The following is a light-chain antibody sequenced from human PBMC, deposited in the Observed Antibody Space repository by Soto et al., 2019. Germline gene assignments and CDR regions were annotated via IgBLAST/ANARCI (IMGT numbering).Light chain of an antibody. J-gene: IGKJ2*01. CDR3: RQYYNTPDT. CDR2: WAS. Sequence: DIVMTQSPDSLAVSLGERATINCKSSQSVLYSSNNKNYLAWYQQKPGQPTKLLIYWASTRESGVSHRFCGMWSVIVFTFSFIVLQAVVVVLSNFRQYYNTPDTFGQLTKMEIK. CDR1: QSVLYSSNNKNY. V-gene: IGKV4-1*01.